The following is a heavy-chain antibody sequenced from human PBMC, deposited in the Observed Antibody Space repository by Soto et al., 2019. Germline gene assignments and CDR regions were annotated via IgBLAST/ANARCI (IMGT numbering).Heavy chain of an antibody. CDR3: ARDHPVRFLEWLPIYYYYYYGMDV. V-gene: IGHV1-2*02. J-gene: IGHJ6*02. D-gene: IGHD3-3*01. CDR1: GYTFTGYY. CDR2: INPNSGGT. Sequence: RASVKVSCKASGYTFTGYYMHWVRQAPGQGLEWMGWINPNSGGTNYAQKFQGRVTMTRDTSISTAYMELSRLRSDDTAVYYCARDHPVRFLEWLPIYYYYYYGMDVWGQGTTVTVSS.